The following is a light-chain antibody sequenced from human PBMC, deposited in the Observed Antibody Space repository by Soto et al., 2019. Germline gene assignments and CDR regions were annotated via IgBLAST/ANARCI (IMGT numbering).Light chain of an antibody. CDR2: SNN. CDR3: EAWDGSLNVVL. J-gene: IGLJ2*01. CDR1: NSNIGTNT. V-gene: IGLV1-44*01. Sequence: QSALTQPPSASGTPGQRVTISCSGGNSNIGTNTVNWYQHLPGSAPKLLIYSNNQRPSGVPDRFSGSKSVTSASLAISGLQPDDEADYYCEAWDGSLNVVLFGGGTQLTVL.